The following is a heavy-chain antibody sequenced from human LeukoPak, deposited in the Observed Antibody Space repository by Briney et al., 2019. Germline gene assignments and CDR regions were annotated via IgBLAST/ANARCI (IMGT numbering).Heavy chain of an antibody. V-gene: IGHV1-2*06. Sequence: ASVKVSCKASGYTFTGYYMHWVRQAPGQGLEWMGRINPNSGGTNYAQKFQGRVTMTRDTSISTAYMELSRLRSDDTAVYYFVRIYCRTTTCYPDYWGQGTLVTVSS. D-gene: IGHD2-2*01. CDR2: INPNSGGT. J-gene: IGHJ4*02. CDR1: GYTFTGYY. CDR3: VRIYCRTTTCYPDY.